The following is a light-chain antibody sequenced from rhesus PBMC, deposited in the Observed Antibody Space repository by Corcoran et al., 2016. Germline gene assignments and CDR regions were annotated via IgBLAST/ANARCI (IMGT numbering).Light chain of an antibody. CDR1: QSITSW. V-gene: IGKV1-22*01. Sequence: DIQMTQSPSSLSASGGDTVTITWRASQSITSWLAWYQQKPGKAPKVLIYKAATLERGVPSRVSGSGSGTDFTLTISSLQSEDFATYYCQQYSSSPWTFGQGTKVEIK. CDR2: KAA. CDR3: QQYSSSPWT. J-gene: IGKJ1*01.